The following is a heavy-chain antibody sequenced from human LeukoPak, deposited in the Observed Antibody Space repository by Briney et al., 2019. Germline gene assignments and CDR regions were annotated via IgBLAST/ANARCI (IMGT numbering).Heavy chain of an antibody. CDR2: IYYSGST. CDR3: ARDLGRYYGSGGEWFDP. J-gene: IGHJ5*02. V-gene: IGHV4-39*02. Sequence: ASETLSLTCTVSGGSISSSSYYWGWIRQPPGKGLEWIGSIFYSGSIYYSGSTHYNPSLKSRVTISVDTSKNQFSLKLSSVTAADTAVYYCARDLGRYYGSGGEWFDPWGQGTLVTVSS. CDR1: GGSISSSSYY. D-gene: IGHD3-10*01.